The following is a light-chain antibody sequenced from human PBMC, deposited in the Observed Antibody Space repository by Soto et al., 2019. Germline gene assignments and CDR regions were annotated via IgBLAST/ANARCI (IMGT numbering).Light chain of an antibody. J-gene: IGKJ1*01. Sequence: AIRMTQSPSSFSASTGDRVTITCRASQGISSYLAWYQQKPGKAPKLLIYAASTLQSGVPSRFSGSGSGTDFTLTIRCMQSEDFATYYCQQYYSYPRKFGQGTKVDI. CDR1: QGISSY. V-gene: IGKV1-8*01. CDR3: QQYYSYPRK. CDR2: AAS.